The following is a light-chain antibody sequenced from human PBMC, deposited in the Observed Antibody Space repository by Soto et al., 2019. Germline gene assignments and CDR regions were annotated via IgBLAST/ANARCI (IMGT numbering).Light chain of an antibody. CDR2: DAS. Sequence: EIVLTQSPATLSLSPGERATLSCRASQSVTTFLAWYQQKPGQAPRLLIYDASNRATGIPPRFSGRGSGTDFTLTISSLEPEDCAVYYCQQRSNWPRYTFGQGTKLEIK. CDR3: QQRSNWPRYT. V-gene: IGKV3-11*01. J-gene: IGKJ2*01. CDR1: QSVTTF.